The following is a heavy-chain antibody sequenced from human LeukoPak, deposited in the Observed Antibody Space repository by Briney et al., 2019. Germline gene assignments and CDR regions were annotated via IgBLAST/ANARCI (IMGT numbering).Heavy chain of an antibody. CDR1: GFTFSSYA. CDR3: AREAMVRPHFDY. CDR2: ISGNGIST. V-gene: IGHV3-23*01. D-gene: IGHD5-18*01. J-gene: IGHJ4*02. Sequence: GGSLRLSCAASGFTFSSYAMSWVRQAPGKGLEWVSSISGNGISTYYADSVKGRFTISRDNAKNSLYLQMNSLRAEDTAVYYCAREAMVRPHFDYWGQGTLVTVSS.